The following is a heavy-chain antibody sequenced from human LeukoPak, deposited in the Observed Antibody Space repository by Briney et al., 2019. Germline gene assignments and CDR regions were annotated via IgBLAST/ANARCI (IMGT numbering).Heavy chain of an antibody. CDR1: GFTFDDYA. Sequence: GRSLRLSCAASGFTFDDYAMHWVRQAPGKGLEWVSGISWNSGSIGYADSVKGRFTISRDNAKNSLYLQMNSLRAEDTALYYCAKDGYSSGWYLGYWGQGTLVTVSS. J-gene: IGHJ4*02. CDR3: AKDGYSSGWYLGY. D-gene: IGHD6-19*01. CDR2: ISWNSGSI. V-gene: IGHV3-9*01.